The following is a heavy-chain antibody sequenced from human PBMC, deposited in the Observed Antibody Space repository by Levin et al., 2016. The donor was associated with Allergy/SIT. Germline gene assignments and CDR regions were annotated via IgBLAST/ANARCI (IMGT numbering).Heavy chain of an antibody. CDR1: GGSITSGSTSS. D-gene: IGHD6-19*01. V-gene: IGHV4-61*02. Sequence: SETLSLTCTVSGGSITSGSTSSWGWIRQPAGKGLEWIGLVYSSGNTDYNPSLKSRVTISVDTSKNHFSLKLSSVTAADTAVYYCARASGWHMSSYFDYWGQGTLVAVSS. CDR3: ARASGWHMSSYFDY. CDR2: VYSSGNT. J-gene: IGHJ4*02.